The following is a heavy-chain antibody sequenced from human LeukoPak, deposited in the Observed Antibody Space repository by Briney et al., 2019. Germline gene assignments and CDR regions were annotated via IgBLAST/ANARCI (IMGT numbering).Heavy chain of an antibody. V-gene: IGHV1-8*01. CDR2: MNPNSGNT. Sequence: ASVKVSCXASGYTFTSYDINWVRQATGQGLEWMGWMNPNSGNTGYAQKFQGRVTMTRNTSISTAYMELSSLRSEDTAVYYCARALITVVRGVIINWFDPWGQGTLVTVSS. J-gene: IGHJ5*02. CDR3: ARALITVVRGVIINWFDP. D-gene: IGHD3-10*01. CDR1: GYTFTSYD.